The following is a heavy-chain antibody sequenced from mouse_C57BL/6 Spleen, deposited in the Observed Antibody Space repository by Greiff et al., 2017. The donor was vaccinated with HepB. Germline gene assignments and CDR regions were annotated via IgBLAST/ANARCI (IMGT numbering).Heavy chain of an antibody. J-gene: IGHJ4*01. CDR2: IDPEDGDT. Sequence: EVQVVESGAELVRPGASVKLSCTASGFNIKDYYMHWVKQRPEQGLEWIGRIDPEDGDTEYAPKFQGKATMTADTSSNTAYLQLSSLTSEDTAVYYCTVYYGNYDAMDYWGQGTSVTVSS. V-gene: IGHV14-1*01. D-gene: IGHD2-1*01. CDR1: GFNIKDYY. CDR3: TVYYGNYDAMDY.